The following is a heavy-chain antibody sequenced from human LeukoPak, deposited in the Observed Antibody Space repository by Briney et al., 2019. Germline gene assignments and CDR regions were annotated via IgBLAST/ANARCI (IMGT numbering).Heavy chain of an antibody. Sequence: GGSLRLSCAVSGITLINYGMSWVRQAPGKGLEWVASISDGGGKTNYGDSVKGRFTISRDSPKNTLYLQMNSLRAEDTAVMCRAKRGVEIRVILVGFHKEAYYFDSWGQGALVTVSS. D-gene: IGHD3-10*01. V-gene: IGHV3-23*01. CDR1: GITLINYG. CDR2: ISDGGGKT. J-gene: IGHJ4*02. CDR3: AKRGVEIRVILVGFHKEAYYFDS.